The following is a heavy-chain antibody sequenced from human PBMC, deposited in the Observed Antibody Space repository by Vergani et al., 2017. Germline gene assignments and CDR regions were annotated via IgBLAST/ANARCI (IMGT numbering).Heavy chain of an antibody. CDR1: GGSFSGYY. J-gene: IGHJ4*02. D-gene: IGHD6-13*01. CDR3: ARTIAAAGHFDY. V-gene: IGHV4-34*01. Sequence: QVQLQQWGAGLLKPSETLSLTCAVYGGSFSGYYWSWIRQPPGQGLEWMGEINHSGSTNYNPSLKSRVTISVDTSKNQFSLKLSSVTAADTAVYYCARTIAAAGHFDYWGQGTLVTVSS. CDR2: INHSGST.